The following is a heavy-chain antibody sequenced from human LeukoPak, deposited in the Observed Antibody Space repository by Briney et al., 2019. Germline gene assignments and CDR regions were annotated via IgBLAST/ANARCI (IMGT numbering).Heavy chain of an antibody. CDR2: INPSGGST. CDR1: GYTFTSYG. J-gene: IGHJ4*02. D-gene: IGHD3-22*01. Sequence: ASVKVSCKASGYTFTSYGISWVRQAPGQGLEWMGIINPSGGSTSYAQKFQGRVTMTRDMSTSTVYMELSSLRSEDTAVYYCARDYYDSSGYSPLGYWGQGTLVTVSS. CDR3: ARDYYDSSGYSPLGY. V-gene: IGHV1-46*01.